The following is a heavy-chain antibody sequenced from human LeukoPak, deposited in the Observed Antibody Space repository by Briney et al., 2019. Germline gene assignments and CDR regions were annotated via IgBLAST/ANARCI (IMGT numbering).Heavy chain of an antibody. CDR3: ARERRYYGSGSPPYGMDV. Sequence: GGSLRLSCAASGFTFSSYDMHWVRQATGKGLELVSAIGTAGDTYYPGSVKVRFTISRENAKNSLYLQMNSLRAGDTAVYYCARERRYYGSGSPPYGMDVWGQGTTVTVSS. D-gene: IGHD3-10*01. V-gene: IGHV3-13*01. CDR2: IGTAGDT. CDR1: GFTFSSYD. J-gene: IGHJ6*02.